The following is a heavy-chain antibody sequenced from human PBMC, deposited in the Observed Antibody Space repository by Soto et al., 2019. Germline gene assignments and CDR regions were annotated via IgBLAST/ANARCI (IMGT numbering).Heavy chain of an antibody. J-gene: IGHJ6*02. D-gene: IGHD5-12*01. V-gene: IGHV3-23*01. Sequence: GGSLRLSCVASGYTFSGHSLSWVRQAPGKGLEWVSVISADGRSTYNADSVKGRFIISRDSTRNTLYLQMNGLRADDTAVYYCARYNYFKEMRYGMDVWGQGTTVTVSS. CDR2: ISADGRST. CDR3: ARYNYFKEMRYGMDV. CDR1: GYTFSGHS.